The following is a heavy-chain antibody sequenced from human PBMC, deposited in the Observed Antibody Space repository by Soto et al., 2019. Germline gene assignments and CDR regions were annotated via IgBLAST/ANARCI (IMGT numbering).Heavy chain of an antibody. J-gene: IGHJ6*03. Sequence: ASVKVSCKASGYTFTGYYMHWVRQAPGQGLEWMGWINPNNGGTNYAQKLQGRVTMTTDTSTSTAYMELRSLRSDDTAVYYCARVGGFGYCSSTSCPDYYYYMDVWGKGTTVTVSS. CDR3: ARVGGFGYCSSTSCPDYYYYMDV. V-gene: IGHV1-2*02. CDR1: GYTFTGYY. D-gene: IGHD2-2*03. CDR2: INPNNGGT.